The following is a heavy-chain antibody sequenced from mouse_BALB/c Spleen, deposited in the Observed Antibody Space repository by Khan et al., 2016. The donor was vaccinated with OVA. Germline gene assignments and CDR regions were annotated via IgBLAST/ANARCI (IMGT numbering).Heavy chain of an antibody. CDR1: GYTFTDYY. CDR2: IYPGSANA. CDR3: AGGFDF. V-gene: IGHV1-84*02. Sequence: QVQLKESGPELVKPGASVKISCKASGYTFTDYYINWVKQKPGQGLEWIGWIYPGSANAKYNEKFKGKATLTVDTSSSTAFMQLNSLTSEDTAVYFCAGGFDFWGQGTTLTVSS. J-gene: IGHJ2*01.